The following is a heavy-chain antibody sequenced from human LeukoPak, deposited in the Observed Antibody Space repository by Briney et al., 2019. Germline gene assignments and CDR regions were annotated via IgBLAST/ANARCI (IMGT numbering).Heavy chain of an antibody. D-gene: IGHD3-9*01. CDR3: ARDYYDILSGYFYFDY. CDR2: IYSSGSN. J-gene: IGHJ4*02. V-gene: IGHV4-61*02. CDR1: CDSISSGSYY. Sequence: SETLSLTCNVACDSISSGSYYWSWIRQPAGKGLEWIKRIYSSGSNNYNPSLKSRVTTSVDTSKNQFTLKLSSVTAEDTAVYYCARDYYDILSGYFYFDYWGQGILVTVSS.